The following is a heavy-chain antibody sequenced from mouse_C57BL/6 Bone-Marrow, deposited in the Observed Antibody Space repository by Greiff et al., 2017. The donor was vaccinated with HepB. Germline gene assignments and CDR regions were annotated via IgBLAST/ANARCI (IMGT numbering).Heavy chain of an antibody. D-gene: IGHD1-1*01. CDR2: INPNNGGT. J-gene: IGHJ2*01. CDR3: ARFRTTRYFDY. V-gene: IGHV1-26*01. Sequence: EVKLQQSGPELVKPGASVKISCKASGYTFTDYYMNWVKQSHGKCLEWIGDINPNNGGTSYNQKFKGKATLTVDKSSSTAYMELRSLTSEDSAVYYCARFRTTRYFDYWGQGTTLTVSS. CDR1: GYTFTDYY.